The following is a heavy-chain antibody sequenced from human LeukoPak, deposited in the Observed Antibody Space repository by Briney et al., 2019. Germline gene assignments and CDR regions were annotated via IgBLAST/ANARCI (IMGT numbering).Heavy chain of an antibody. D-gene: IGHD6-13*01. J-gene: IGHJ5*02. V-gene: IGHV1-8*01. CDR3: ARGRHPVRRRYSSSWYGGNWFDP. CDR1: GYTFTSYD. Sequence: GASVKVSCKASGYTFTSYDINWVRQATGQGLEWMGWMNPNSGNTGYAQKFQARVTMTRNTSISTAYMELSSLRSEDTAVYYCARGRHPVRRRYSSSWYGGNWFDPWGQGTLVTVSS. CDR2: MNPNSGNT.